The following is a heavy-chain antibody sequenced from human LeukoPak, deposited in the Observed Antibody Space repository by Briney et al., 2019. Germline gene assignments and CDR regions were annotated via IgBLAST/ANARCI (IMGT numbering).Heavy chain of an antibody. CDR2: IYYSGGT. Sequence: XETLSLTCTVSGDSISSSNYYWGWVRQPPGKGLEWIGSIYYSGGTYYNPSLKSRVTISVDTSKNQFSLKLSSVTAADTAIYYCTRLPIYHLWAIRGEFDPWGQGTLVTVSS. V-gene: IGHV4-39*01. CDR3: TRLPIYHLWAIRGEFDP. D-gene: IGHD3-3*02. J-gene: IGHJ5*02. CDR1: GDSISSSNYY.